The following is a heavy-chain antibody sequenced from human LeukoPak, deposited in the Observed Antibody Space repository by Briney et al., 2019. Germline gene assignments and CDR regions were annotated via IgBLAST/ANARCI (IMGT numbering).Heavy chain of an antibody. CDR1: GFTFSSYA. Sequence: GGSLRLSCPASGFTFSSYAMHWVRQAPGKGLEWVAVISYDGSNKYYADSVKGRFTISRDNSKNTLYLQMNSLRAEDTAVYYCARGFLGPGVGSYYFDYWGQGTLVTVSS. V-gene: IGHV3-30*01. CDR3: ARGFLGPGVGSYYFDY. D-gene: IGHD3-16*01. CDR2: ISYDGSNK. J-gene: IGHJ4*02.